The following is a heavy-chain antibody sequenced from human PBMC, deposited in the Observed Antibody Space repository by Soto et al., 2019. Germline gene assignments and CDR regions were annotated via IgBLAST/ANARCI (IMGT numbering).Heavy chain of an antibody. Sequence: PGGSLRLSCAASGFTFSSYAMHWVRQAPGKGLEWVAVISYDGSNKYYADSVKGRFTISRDNSKNTLYLQMNSLRAEDTAVYYCARDKARQQPRPYNWFDPWGQGTLVTVS. D-gene: IGHD6-13*01. J-gene: IGHJ5*02. V-gene: IGHV3-30-3*01. CDR2: ISYDGSNK. CDR1: GFTFSSYA. CDR3: ARDKARQQPRPYNWFDP.